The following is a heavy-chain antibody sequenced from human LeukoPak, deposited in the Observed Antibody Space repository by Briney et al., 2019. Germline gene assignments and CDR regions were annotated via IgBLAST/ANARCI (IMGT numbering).Heavy chain of an antibody. Sequence: ASVKASCKASGYTFSGYYLLWMRQAPGQGLEWMGWIHPNSGGTTYAQKFQGRVTLTRDTSISTAYMDLSGLTSDDTAVYYCTREDYWGQGTLVTVSS. CDR1: GYTFSGYY. CDR2: IHPNSGGT. CDR3: TREDY. V-gene: IGHV1-2*02. J-gene: IGHJ4*02.